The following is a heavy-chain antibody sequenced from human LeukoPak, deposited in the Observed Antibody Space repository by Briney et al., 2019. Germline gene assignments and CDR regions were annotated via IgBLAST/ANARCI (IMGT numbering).Heavy chain of an antibody. CDR3: ARDKWEHRYAFDI. CDR2: IYYSGST. D-gene: IGHD1-26*01. Sequence: SETLSLTCTVSGGSISSYYWSWIRQPPGKGLEWIGYIYYSGSTNYNPSLKSRVTISVDKSKTQFSLKLSSVTAADTAVYYCARDKWEHRYAFDIWGQGTMVTVSS. CDR1: GGSISSYY. J-gene: IGHJ3*02. V-gene: IGHV4-59*12.